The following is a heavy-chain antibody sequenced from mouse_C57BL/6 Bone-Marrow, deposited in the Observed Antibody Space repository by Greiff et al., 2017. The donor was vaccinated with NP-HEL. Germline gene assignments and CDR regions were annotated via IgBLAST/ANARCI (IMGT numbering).Heavy chain of an antibody. CDR2: IDPEDGET. V-gene: IGHV14-2*01. D-gene: IGHD1-1*01. Sequence: VHVKQSGAELVKPGASVKLSCTASGFNIKDYYMHWVKQRTEQGLEWIGRIDPEDGETKYAPKFQGKATITADTSSNTAYLQLSSLTSEDTAVYYCARFTYYGSSYRYYAMDYWGQGTSVTVSS. CDR1: GFNIKDYY. CDR3: ARFTYYGSSYRYYAMDY. J-gene: IGHJ4*01.